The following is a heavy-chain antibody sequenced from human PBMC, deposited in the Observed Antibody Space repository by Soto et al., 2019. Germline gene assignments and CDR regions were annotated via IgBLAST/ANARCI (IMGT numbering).Heavy chain of an antibody. Sequence: QVQLVQSGAEEKKPGASVKVSCKASGYTFTSYAMHWVRQAPGQRLEWMGWINAGNGNTKYSQKFQGSVTITRDTSASTASMELSSLRSEDTAVYYCARSIVVVTALDYWGQGTLVTVSS. CDR3: ARSIVVVTALDY. CDR2: INAGNGNT. D-gene: IGHD2-21*02. V-gene: IGHV1-3*05. CDR1: GYTFTSYA. J-gene: IGHJ4*02.